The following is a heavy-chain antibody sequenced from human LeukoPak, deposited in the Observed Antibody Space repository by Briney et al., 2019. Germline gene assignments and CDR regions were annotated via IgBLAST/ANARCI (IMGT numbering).Heavy chain of an antibody. V-gene: IGHV1-2*02. CDR2: INPNSGGT. J-gene: IGHJ4*02. Sequence: ASVKVSCKASGGTFSSYAISWVRQAPGQGLEWMGWINPNSGGTNYAQKFQGRVTMTRDTSISTAYMELSRLRSDDTAVYYCARADYDSSGYYGYWGQGTLVTVSS. D-gene: IGHD3-22*01. CDR1: GGTFSSYA. CDR3: ARADYDSSGYYGY.